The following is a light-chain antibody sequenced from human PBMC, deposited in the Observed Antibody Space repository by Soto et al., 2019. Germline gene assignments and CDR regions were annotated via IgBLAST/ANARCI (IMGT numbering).Light chain of an antibody. CDR1: QSVSTRS. J-gene: IGKJ3*01. CDR3: QQYGNSPLT. Sequence: EIVLTQSPGTLSLSPGERATLSCRASQSVSTRSLAWYQQKPGQAPRLLISGASSRAADIPDRFSGSGSGTDFTLTINRLEPEDFAVYFCQQYGNSPLTFGPGTKLNIK. V-gene: IGKV3-20*01. CDR2: GAS.